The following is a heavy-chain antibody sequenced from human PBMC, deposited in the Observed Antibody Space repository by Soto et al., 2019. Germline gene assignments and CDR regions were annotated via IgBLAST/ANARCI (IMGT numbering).Heavy chain of an antibody. V-gene: IGHV4-31*03. Sequence: QVQLQESGPGLVKPSQTLSLTCTVSGGSISSGGYYWTWIRQHPGKGLEWIGYNYYSGITYYNPSLTSRVTISLATSKNQSSLKLSSVTAADTAVYYCARGSSIAGLYYGMDVWGQGTTVTVSS. CDR3: ARGSSIAGLYYGMDV. CDR1: GGSISSGGYY. CDR2: NYYSGIT. J-gene: IGHJ6*02. D-gene: IGHD6-6*01.